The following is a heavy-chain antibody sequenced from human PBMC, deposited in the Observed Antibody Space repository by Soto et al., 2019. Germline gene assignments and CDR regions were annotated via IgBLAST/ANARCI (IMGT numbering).Heavy chain of an antibody. V-gene: IGHV1-3*01. Sequence: QVQLVQSGAEVKKPGASVKVSCKASGYTFTSYAMHWVRQAPGQRLEWMGWINAGNGNTKYSQKFQGRVTITRDTSASTAYMELSSLRSEDTAVYYCAQQWLVRKRADYFDYWGQGTLVTVSS. CDR1: GYTFTSYA. CDR3: AQQWLVRKRADYFDY. D-gene: IGHD6-19*01. CDR2: INAGNGNT. J-gene: IGHJ4*02.